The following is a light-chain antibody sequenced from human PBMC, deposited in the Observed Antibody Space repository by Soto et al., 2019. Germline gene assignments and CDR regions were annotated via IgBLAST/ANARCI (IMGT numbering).Light chain of an antibody. J-gene: IGKJ3*01. CDR1: QSLLHSNGYNY. CDR2: LGS. Sequence: DIVMTQSPLSLPVTPGEPASISCRSSQSLLHSNGYNYLHWYLQKPEQSPQLLIYLGSNRASGVPDRFSGSGSGTDFTLKISRVEAEDVGVYYCMQTLQNPFTFGPGTKVDSK. CDR3: MQTLQNPFT. V-gene: IGKV2-28*01.